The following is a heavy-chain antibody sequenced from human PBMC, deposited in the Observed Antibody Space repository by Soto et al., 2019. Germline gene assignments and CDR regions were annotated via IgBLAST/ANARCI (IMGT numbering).Heavy chain of an antibody. V-gene: IGHV3-30-3*01. CDR1: GLTFSSYA. CDR2: ISYDGSNK. Sequence: GGSLRLSCAASGLTFSSYAMHWVRQAPGKGLEWVAVISYDGSNKYYADSVKGRFTISRDNSKNTLYLQMNSLRAEDTAVYYCAREFGYDVVWGQGTLVTVSS. D-gene: IGHD2-2*01. CDR3: AREFGYDVV. J-gene: IGHJ4*02.